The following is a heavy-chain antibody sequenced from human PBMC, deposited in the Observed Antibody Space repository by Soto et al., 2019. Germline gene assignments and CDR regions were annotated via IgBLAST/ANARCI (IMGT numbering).Heavy chain of an antibody. D-gene: IGHD5-12*01. J-gene: IGHJ6*02. V-gene: IGHV3-30*18. Sequence: PGGSLRLSCAASGFTFSSYGMHWVRQAPGKGLEWVAVISYDGSNKYYADSVKGRFTISRDNSENTLYLQMSSLRAEDTAVYYCAKDHDHGRIYMDVWGQGTTVTVSS. CDR1: GFTFSSYG. CDR3: AKDHDHGRIYMDV. CDR2: ISYDGSNK.